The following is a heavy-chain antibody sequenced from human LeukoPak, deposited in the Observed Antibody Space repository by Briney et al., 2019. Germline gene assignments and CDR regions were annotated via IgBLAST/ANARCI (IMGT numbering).Heavy chain of an antibody. CDR3: AKDGYCTNGVCWGTDWFDP. CDR2: ISGSGGST. D-gene: IGHD2-8*01. J-gene: IGHJ5*02. V-gene: IGHV3-23*01. Sequence: PGGSLRLSCAASGFTFSSYAMSWVRQAPGKGLEWVSAISGSGGSTYYADSMKGRFTISRDNSKNTLYLQMNSLRAEDAAVYYCAKDGYCTNGVCWGTDWFDPWGQGTLVTVSS. CDR1: GFTFSSYA.